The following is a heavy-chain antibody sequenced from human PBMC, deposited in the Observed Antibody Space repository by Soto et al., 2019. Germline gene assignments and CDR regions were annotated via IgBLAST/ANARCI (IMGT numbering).Heavy chain of an antibody. V-gene: IGHV2-5*01. Sequence: SGPTLVNPKQTLTLTCLFSGFSLGTNGVGVGWIRQPPGKALEWLGVIYWNEYKRYSPSLKSRLTITKATSKNQVGLTMTNMDPVDTATYYCAKSGSSGWYGWFDPWGQGTLFTVPS. D-gene: IGHD6-19*01. CDR2: IYWNEYK. CDR1: GFSLGTNGVG. CDR3: AKSGSSGWYGWFDP. J-gene: IGHJ5*02.